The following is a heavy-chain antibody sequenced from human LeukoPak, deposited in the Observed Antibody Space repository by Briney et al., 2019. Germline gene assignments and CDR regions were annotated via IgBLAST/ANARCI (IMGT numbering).Heavy chain of an antibody. Sequence: AASVKLSCKASGYTFTGYYMHWVRQAPGQGLEWMGWINPNSGGTNYAQKFQGRVTMTRDTSISTAYLELSRLRSDDTAVYYCARDGNIVVVPAAMVVGVWFDPWGQGTLVTVSS. D-gene: IGHD2-2*01. V-gene: IGHV1-2*02. J-gene: IGHJ5*02. CDR2: INPNSGGT. CDR1: GYTFTGYY. CDR3: ARDGNIVVVPAAMVVGVWFDP.